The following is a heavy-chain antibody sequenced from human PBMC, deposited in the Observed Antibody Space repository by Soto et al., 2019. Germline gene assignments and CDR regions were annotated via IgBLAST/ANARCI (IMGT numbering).Heavy chain of an antibody. CDR3: ARLFYLNPKLKYYFFYGLDV. CDR2: IYPGDSDI. J-gene: IGHJ6*02. V-gene: IGHV5-51*01. Sequence: PGESLKISCKGSGYSFNKFWIGWVRQMPGKGLEWMGVIYPGDSDIRYGPSFQGQVTISVDKTTSTAYLQWRSLKASDTAVYYCARLFYLNPKLKYYFFYGLDVWGQGTPVTVSS. D-gene: IGHD3-3*01. CDR1: GYSFNKFW.